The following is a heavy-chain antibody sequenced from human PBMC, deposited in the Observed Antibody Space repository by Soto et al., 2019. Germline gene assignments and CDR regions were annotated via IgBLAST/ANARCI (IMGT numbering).Heavy chain of an antibody. Sequence: QVQLQESGPGLVKPSQTLSLTCTVSGGSISSGDYYWSWIRQPPGNGLERIGYIYYSGSTYYHPALRSSVTVSVVTSKNQFSLKMSSVTAADTAVYYCARGGLYGSGSFDYWGQGTLVTVSS. J-gene: IGHJ4*02. CDR3: ARGGLYGSGSFDY. V-gene: IGHV4-30-4*01. CDR2: IYYSGST. CDR1: GGSISSGDYY. D-gene: IGHD3-10*01.